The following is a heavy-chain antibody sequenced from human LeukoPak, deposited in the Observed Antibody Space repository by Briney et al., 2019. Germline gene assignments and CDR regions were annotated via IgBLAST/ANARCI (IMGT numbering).Heavy chain of an antibody. Sequence: SETLSLTCTVSGGSISSYYWSWIRQPPGKGLEWIGYIYYSGSTNYNPSLKSRVTISVDTSKNQFSLKLSSVTAADTAVYYCVRDLAVADAFDIWGQGTMVTVSS. CDR3: VRDLAVADAFDI. CDR1: GGSISSYY. V-gene: IGHV4-59*01. D-gene: IGHD4-23*01. CDR2: IYYSGST. J-gene: IGHJ3*02.